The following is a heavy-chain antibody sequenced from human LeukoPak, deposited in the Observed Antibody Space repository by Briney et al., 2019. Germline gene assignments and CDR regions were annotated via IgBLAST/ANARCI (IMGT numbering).Heavy chain of an antibody. V-gene: IGHV4-31*03. CDR1: GGSISSGGYY. CDR2: IYYSGST. Sequence: SQTLSLTCTVSGGSISSGGYYWSWIRQHPGKGLEWIGYIYYSGSTYYNPSLKSRVTISVDTSKNQFSLKLSSVTAADTAVYYCASLRRYGSGSYYQPSGYWFDLWGQGTLVTVSS. D-gene: IGHD3-10*01. J-gene: IGHJ5*02. CDR3: ASLRRYGSGSYYQPSGYWFDL.